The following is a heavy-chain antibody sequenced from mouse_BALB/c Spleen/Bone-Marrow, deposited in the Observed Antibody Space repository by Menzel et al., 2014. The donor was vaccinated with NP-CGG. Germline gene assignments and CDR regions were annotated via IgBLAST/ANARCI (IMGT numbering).Heavy chain of an antibody. Sequence: QVQLQQSGPELVKPGTSVKMSCKASGYTFTDHVIIWVKQRTGQGLEWIGEIYPGSGSTSYNEKFKDKATLTADKSSNTTYMQLSSLTSEDSAVYFCARGGNFAAMDYWGQGTSVTVSS. D-gene: IGHD2-1*01. CDR3: ARGGNFAAMDY. CDR2: IYPGSGST. J-gene: IGHJ4*01. CDR1: GYTFTDHV. V-gene: IGHV1-77*01.